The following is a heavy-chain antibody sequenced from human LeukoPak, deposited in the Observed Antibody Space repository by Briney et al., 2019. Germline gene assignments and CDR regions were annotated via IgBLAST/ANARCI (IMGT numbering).Heavy chain of an antibody. CDR2: IDGSGGRT. Sequence: AGGSLRRSCAASGFTFSNYAMSWVRQAPGKGLEWVSAIDGSGGRTHYAESVKGRFTISRDNSKNTLYLRMNSLRAEDTAVYYCAKSRTGWYYFDYWGQGTLVTVSS. D-gene: IGHD6-19*01. CDR3: AKSRTGWYYFDY. V-gene: IGHV3-23*01. J-gene: IGHJ4*02. CDR1: GFTFSNYA.